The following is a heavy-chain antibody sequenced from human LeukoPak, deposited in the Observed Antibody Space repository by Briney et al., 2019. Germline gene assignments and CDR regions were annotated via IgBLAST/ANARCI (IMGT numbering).Heavy chain of an antibody. J-gene: IGHJ6*03. Sequence: GGSLRLSCAASGFTFSSYSMNWVRQAPGKGLEWVSSISSSSSYIYYADSVKGRFTISRDNAKNSLYLQMNSLRAEDTAVYYCARDGYSGSYYRLYYFFMDVWGKGTTVTVSS. CDR2: ISSSSSYI. CDR1: GFTFSSYS. CDR3: ARDGYSGSYYRLYYFFMDV. D-gene: IGHD1-26*01. V-gene: IGHV3-21*04.